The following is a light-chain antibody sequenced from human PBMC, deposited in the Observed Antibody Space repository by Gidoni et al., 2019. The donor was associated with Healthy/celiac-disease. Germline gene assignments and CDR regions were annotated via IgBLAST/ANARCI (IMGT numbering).Light chain of an antibody. Sequence: EIVMTQSPATLSVSPGERATLSCRASQSVSSNLAWYQQKPGQAPRLLIYGASTRATGIPAMFSCSGSGTEFTLTISSLPSEDFAVYYCQQYNNWPPWTFGQGTKVEIK. CDR3: QQYNNWPPWT. V-gene: IGKV3-15*01. CDR2: GAS. CDR1: QSVSSN. J-gene: IGKJ1*01.